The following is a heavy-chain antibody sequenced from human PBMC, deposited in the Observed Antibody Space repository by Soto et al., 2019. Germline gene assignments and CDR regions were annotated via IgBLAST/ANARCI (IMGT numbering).Heavy chain of an antibody. D-gene: IGHD4-4*01. Sequence: QVQLVESGGGVVQPGRSLRLSCAASGFTFSSYAMHWVRQAPGKGLEWVAVISYDGSNKYYADSVKGRFTISRDNSKNTLYLHMNSLRAEDTAVYYWARPLWRDDYNWGYFDLWGRGTLVTVSS. J-gene: IGHJ2*01. V-gene: IGHV3-30-3*01. CDR1: GFTFSSYA. CDR2: ISYDGSNK. CDR3: ARPLWRDDYNWGYFDL.